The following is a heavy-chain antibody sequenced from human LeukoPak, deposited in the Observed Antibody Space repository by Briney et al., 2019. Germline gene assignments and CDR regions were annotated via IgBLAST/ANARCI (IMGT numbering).Heavy chain of an antibody. J-gene: IGHJ4*02. Sequence: GGSLRLSCAASGFTFSNYYMSWVRQAPGKGLEWVAHINKDGSEKYYVDSVKGRFTISRDNAKSSLYLQMNSLRVEDTAVYYCARDKVTYWGRGTLVTVSS. CDR3: ARDKVTY. V-gene: IGHV3-7*01. CDR2: INKDGSEK. CDR1: GFTFSNYY.